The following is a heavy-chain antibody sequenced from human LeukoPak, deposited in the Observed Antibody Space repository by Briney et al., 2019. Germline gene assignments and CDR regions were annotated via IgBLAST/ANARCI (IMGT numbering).Heavy chain of an antibody. V-gene: IGHV3-66*01. CDR1: GFTVSSNH. Sequence: GGSLRLSCAASGFTVSSNHMSWVRRAPGKGLEWVSVINSGGSTYYVDSVKARFTISRDNSKNTLYLQMNSLRAEDTAVYYCARDLAYYGSGKQNYWGQGTLVTVSS. J-gene: IGHJ4*02. CDR3: ARDLAYYGSGKQNY. CDR2: INSGGST. D-gene: IGHD3-10*01.